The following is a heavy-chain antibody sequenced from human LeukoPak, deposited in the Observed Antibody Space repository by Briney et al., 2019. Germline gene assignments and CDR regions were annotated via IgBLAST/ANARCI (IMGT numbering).Heavy chain of an antibody. Sequence: GGSLRLSCAASGFTFSSYGMHWVRQAPGKGLEWVAVIWYDGSNKYYADSVKGRFTISRDNSKNTLYLQMNSLRAEDTAVYYCARDTIGEYYFDYWGQGTLVTVSS. CDR2: IWYDGSNK. CDR1: GFTFSSYG. J-gene: IGHJ4*02. D-gene: IGHD5-24*01. V-gene: IGHV3-33*01. CDR3: ARDTIGEYYFDY.